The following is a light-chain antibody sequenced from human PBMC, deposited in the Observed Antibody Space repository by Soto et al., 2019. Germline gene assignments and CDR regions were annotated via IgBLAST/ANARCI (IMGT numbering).Light chain of an antibody. CDR2: DVR. J-gene: IGLJ1*01. CDR1: SSDVGGYKF. CDR3: CSYAGSYTYV. V-gene: IGLV2-11*01. Sequence: QSALTQPRSVSGSPGQSVTIPCTGTSSDVGGYKFVSWYHQHPGKVPKRIIYDVRNRPSGVPDRFSGSKSGNTASLTISGLQAEDEADYYCCSYAGSYTYVFGTGTKVTVL.